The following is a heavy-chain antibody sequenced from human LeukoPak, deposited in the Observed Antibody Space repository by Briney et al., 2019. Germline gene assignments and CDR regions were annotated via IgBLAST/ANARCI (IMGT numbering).Heavy chain of an antibody. CDR3: ASGQMAKTPAKS. CDR2: VYHSGNS. J-gene: IGHJ1*01. D-gene: IGHD5-24*01. CDR1: GASISSSDYY. Sequence: SETLSLTCSVSGASISSSDYYWDWIRQSPGAGLEWIESVYHSGNSYYNPSLKSRVSISVDRSKNLFSLRMTSLTAADTAVYFCASGQMAKTPAKSWGQGILVAVSS. V-gene: IGHV4-39*07.